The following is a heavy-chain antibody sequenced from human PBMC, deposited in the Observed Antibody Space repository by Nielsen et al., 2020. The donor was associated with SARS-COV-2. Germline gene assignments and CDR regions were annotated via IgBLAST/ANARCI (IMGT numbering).Heavy chain of an antibody. D-gene: IGHD1-1*01. CDR1: GFTFSSYA. V-gene: IGHV3-23*01. CDR2: ISGSGGST. J-gene: IGHJ4*02. Sequence: GESLKISCAASGFTFSSYAMSWVRQAPGKGLEWVSAISGSGGSTYYADSVKGRFTISRDNSKNTLYLQMGSLRAEDMAVYYCARDGSGFDYWGQGTLVTVSS. CDR3: ARDGSGFDY.